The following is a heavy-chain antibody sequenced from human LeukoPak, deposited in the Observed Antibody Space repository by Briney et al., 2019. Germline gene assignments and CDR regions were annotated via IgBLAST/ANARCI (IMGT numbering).Heavy chain of an antibody. CDR1: GYSFTSYW. D-gene: IGHD5-18*01. CDR2: IYPGDSDT. J-gene: IGHJ4*02. CDR3: ARPGRGYSYGLSDGDY. V-gene: IGHV5-51*01. Sequence: GESLKISCKGSGYSFTSYWIGWVRQMPGKGLEWMGIIYPGDSDTRYSPSFQGQVTISADKSISTAYLQWSSLKASDTAMYYCARPGRGYSYGLSDGDYWGQGTPVTVSS.